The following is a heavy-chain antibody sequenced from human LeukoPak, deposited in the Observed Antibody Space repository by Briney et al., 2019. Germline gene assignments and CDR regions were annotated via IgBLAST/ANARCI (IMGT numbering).Heavy chain of an antibody. CDR3: ARAFRGIFGVLDAFDI. CDR2: IHPCGRP. CDR1: GRSIRRRDYH. V-gene: IGHV4-39*07. J-gene: IGHJ3*02. D-gene: IGHD3-3*01. Sequence: SHTLYLTCTVSGRSIRRRDYHGGWIRQPPGKGLEWIRSIHPCGRPYYNPSLKSRLNISDDPSQNQHYLKQSPITAAETAVYYCARAFRGIFGVLDAFDIWGQGTMVTVSS.